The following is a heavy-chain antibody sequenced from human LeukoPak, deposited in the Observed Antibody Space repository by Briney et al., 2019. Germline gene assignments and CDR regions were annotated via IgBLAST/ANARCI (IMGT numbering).Heavy chain of an antibody. CDR2: INPSGGST. J-gene: IGHJ4*02. D-gene: IGHD3-10*01. CDR3: ARGSLRGIRGPVDF. CDR1: GYTFTSYY. Sequence: GASVKVSCKASGYTFTSYYMHWVRQAPGQGLEWMGIINPSGGSTSYAQRFQGRVTMTRDMSTSTVYMELSSLRSDDTAVYFCARGSLRGIRGPVDFWGQGTLVTVSS. V-gene: IGHV1-46*01.